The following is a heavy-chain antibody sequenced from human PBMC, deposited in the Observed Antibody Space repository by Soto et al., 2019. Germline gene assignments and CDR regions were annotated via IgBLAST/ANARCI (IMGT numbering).Heavy chain of an antibody. V-gene: IGHV4-31*03. CDR1: GGSISSAGYY. CDR3: ARGPEYHFDNSGFKY. J-gene: IGHJ4*02. Sequence: SETLSLTCTVSGGSISSAGYYWSWIRQHPGKGLEWIGYIYYSGDTNYNPSLKSRVSMSVDTSKNQFSLKLRSATAADTAVYYCARGPEYHFDNSGFKYWGQGTPVTVSS. D-gene: IGHD3-22*01. CDR2: IYYSGDT.